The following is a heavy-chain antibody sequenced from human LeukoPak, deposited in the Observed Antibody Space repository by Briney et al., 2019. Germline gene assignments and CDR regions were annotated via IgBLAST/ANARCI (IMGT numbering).Heavy chain of an antibody. D-gene: IGHD6-6*01. J-gene: IGHJ6*02. CDR1: GGSISSYY. Sequence: SETLSLTCSVSGGSISSYYWSWIRQSPGRGLEWIGYIYSSGSTNYNPSLKSRATISVDTSKNQFSLKLSTVTAADTAVYYCARGRIAARPRAYYYGMDVWGQGTTVTVSS. V-gene: IGHV4-59*12. CDR3: ARGRIAARPRAYYYGMDV. CDR2: IYSSGST.